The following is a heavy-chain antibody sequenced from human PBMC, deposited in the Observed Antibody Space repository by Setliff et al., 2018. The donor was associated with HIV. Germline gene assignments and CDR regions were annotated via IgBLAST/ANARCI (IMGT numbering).Heavy chain of an antibody. Sequence: SETLSLTCAVYGGSISSYYWSWIRQPPGKGLEWIGYIYYSGSTNYNPSLKSRVTISVDTSKNQFSLKLSSVIAADTAVYYCARIFGDQGYYYGMDVWGQGTTVTVSS. CDR1: GGSISSYY. J-gene: IGHJ6*02. V-gene: IGHV4-59*01. CDR3: ARIFGDQGYYYGMDV. D-gene: IGHD3-3*01. CDR2: IYYSGST.